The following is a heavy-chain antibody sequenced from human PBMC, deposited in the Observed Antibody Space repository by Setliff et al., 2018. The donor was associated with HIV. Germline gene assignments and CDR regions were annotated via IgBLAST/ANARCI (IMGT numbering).Heavy chain of an antibody. V-gene: IGHV3-30*02. CDR3: AKVKVPTTDLYFLDY. D-gene: IGHD1-1*01. CDR2: IRYDGSEK. J-gene: IGHJ4*02. Sequence: LRLSCVASGFTFSDFAMYWVRQAPGKGLEWVSFIRYDGSEKFYAESVQGRFTISRDSSKNMVYLQMNSLRAEDTALYYCAKVKVPTTDLYFLDYWGQGTPVTVSS. CDR1: GFTFSDFA.